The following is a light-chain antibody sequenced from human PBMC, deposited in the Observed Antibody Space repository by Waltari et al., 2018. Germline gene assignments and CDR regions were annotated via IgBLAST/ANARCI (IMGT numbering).Light chain of an antibody. CDR2: GNS. J-gene: IGLJ1*01. CDR3: QSYDSSLSALYV. Sequence: QSVLTQPPSVSGAPGQRVTIPRPGRSSNIGAGYAVHWYQQLPGTAPKLLIYGNSNRPSGVPDRFSGSKSGTSASLAITGLQAEDEADYYCQSYDSSLSALYVFGTGTKVTVL. V-gene: IGLV1-40*01. CDR1: SSNIGAGYA.